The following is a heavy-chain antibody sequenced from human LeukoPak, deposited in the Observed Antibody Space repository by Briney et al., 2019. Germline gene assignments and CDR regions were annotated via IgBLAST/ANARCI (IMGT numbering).Heavy chain of an antibody. CDR1: GFLLRSCS. J-gene: IGHJ4*02. CDR2: ISSSSNFI. CDR3: AGGGGDYDYFDY. V-gene: IGHV3-21*01. D-gene: IGHD5-12*01. Sequence: SLRLSCTASGFLLRSCSMNWVHQAKGKGVARVSSISSSSNFIYYADSVRGRFTISRDNAKNSLYLQMNSLRAEDTAVYYCAGGGGDYDYFDYWGQGILVTVSS.